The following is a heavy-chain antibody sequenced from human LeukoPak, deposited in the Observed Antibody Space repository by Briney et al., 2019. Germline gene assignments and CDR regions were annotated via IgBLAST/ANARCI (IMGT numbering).Heavy chain of an antibody. CDR2: ISASGDST. CDR1: GITFSNYA. Sequence: GGSLRLSCAASGITFSNYAMSWVRQAPGKGLEWASAISASGDSTYYADSVKGRLTISRDNSRNTLYLQMNNLRPEDTAVYSCAKLIAVSGDDDYWGQGTLVTVSS. V-gene: IGHV3-23*01. CDR3: AKLIAVSGDDDY. D-gene: IGHD6-19*01. J-gene: IGHJ4*02.